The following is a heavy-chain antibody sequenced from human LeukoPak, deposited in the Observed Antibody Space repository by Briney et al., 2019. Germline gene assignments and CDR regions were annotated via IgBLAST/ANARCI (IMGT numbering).Heavy chain of an antibody. CDR3: ARELRPFRWLQEYYFDY. CDR1: GYTFTGYY. D-gene: IGHD5-24*01. Sequence: ASVKVSCKASGYTFTGYYMHWVRQAPGQGLEWMGWINPNSGGTNYAQKFQGRVTMTRDTSISTAYMELSRLRSDDTAVYYRARELRPFRWLQEYYFDYWGQGTLVTVSS. CDR2: INPNSGGT. V-gene: IGHV1-2*02. J-gene: IGHJ4*02.